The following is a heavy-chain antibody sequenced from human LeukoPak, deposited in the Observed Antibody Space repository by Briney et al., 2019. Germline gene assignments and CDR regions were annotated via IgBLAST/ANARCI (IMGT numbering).Heavy chain of an antibody. J-gene: IGHJ6*04. CDR3: ARAMVRGVIGHYYGMDV. CDR2: IYYSGST. Sequence: SETLSLTCTVSGGSIGSGGYYWSWIRQHPGKGLEWIGYIYYSGSTYYNPSLKSRVTISVDTSKNQFSLKLSSVTAADTAVYYCARAMVRGVIGHYYGMDVWGKGTTVTVSS. V-gene: IGHV4-31*03. CDR1: GGSIGSGGYY. D-gene: IGHD3-10*01.